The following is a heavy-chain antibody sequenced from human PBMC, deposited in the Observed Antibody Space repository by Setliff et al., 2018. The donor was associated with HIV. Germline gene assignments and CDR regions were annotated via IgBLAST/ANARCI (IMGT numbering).Heavy chain of an antibody. CDR1: GVSINTTDHY. CDR2: VSQSGST. J-gene: IGHJ5*02. CDR3: ARVPVAGANWFDP. Sequence: SETLSLTCSVSGVSINTTDHYWGWIRQSPGKRLEWIGSVSQSGSTYYNPSLKSRITISVDRSKNLFSLKLISVTAADQGVYYCARVPVAGANWFDPWGLGTLVTVSS. D-gene: IGHD2-21*01. V-gene: IGHV4-39*01.